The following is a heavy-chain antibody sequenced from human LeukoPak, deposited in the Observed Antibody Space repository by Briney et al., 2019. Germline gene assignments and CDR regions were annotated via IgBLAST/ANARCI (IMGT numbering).Heavy chain of an antibody. J-gene: IGHJ5*02. D-gene: IGHD2-15*01. CDR2: ISHRVSP. CDR1: GYSISSDYC. V-gene: IGHV4-38-2*02. Sequence: SETLSLTCIVSGYSISSDYCWGWIRRAPGKGRGWIGTISHRVSPTYHPSLQSQVTMSADTPNNQFSLRLSSVTAADTAVYYCARDGGFYYTASPNSWFDPWGQGILVTVSS. CDR3: ARDGGFYYTASPNSWFDP.